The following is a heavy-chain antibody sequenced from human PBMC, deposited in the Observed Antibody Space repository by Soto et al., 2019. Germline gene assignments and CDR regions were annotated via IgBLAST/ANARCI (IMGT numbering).Heavy chain of an antibody. V-gene: IGHV3-30-3*01. J-gene: IGHJ3*02. Sequence: QVQLVESGGGVVQPGRSLRLSCAACEFTFSNYARQWVRQAPGKGLEWVAAILSDEINKYSADSVKGRFTISRDNSKNTLYLQMNRLRPEDTAVYYCAIIATSGGGDAFDIWGQGTMVTVST. D-gene: IGHD6-13*01. CDR2: ILSDEINK. CDR1: EFTFSNYA. CDR3: AIIATSGGGDAFDI.